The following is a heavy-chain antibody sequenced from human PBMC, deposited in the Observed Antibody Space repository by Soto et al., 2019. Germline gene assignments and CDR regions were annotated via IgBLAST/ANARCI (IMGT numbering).Heavy chain of an antibody. D-gene: IGHD6-19*01. CDR1: GDSVSSNNAA. V-gene: IGHV6-1*01. Sequence: PSQTLSLTCVISGDSVSSNNAAWNWIRQSPSRGLEWLGRTYYRSKWYTDYAVSVKSRITINPDTSKNQFSLQLNSMAPEDTAVYYCAYQSGWNPVSAFHFWGQGTRVTVSS. J-gene: IGHJ3*01. CDR3: AYQSGWNPVSAFHF. CDR2: TYYRSKWYT.